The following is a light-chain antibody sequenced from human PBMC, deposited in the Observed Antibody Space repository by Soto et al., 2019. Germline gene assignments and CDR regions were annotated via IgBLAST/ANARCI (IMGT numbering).Light chain of an antibody. CDR1: QSISSS. J-gene: IGKJ1*01. CDR3: QQSYSTPWT. Sequence: DIQMTQSPSSLSAFVGDRVTITCLASQSISSSLNWYQQKAGKAPKLLIYAASSLQSGVPSRFSGSGSGTDFTLTISSLQPEDFATYYCQQSYSTPWTFGQGTKVDIK. CDR2: AAS. V-gene: IGKV1-39*01.